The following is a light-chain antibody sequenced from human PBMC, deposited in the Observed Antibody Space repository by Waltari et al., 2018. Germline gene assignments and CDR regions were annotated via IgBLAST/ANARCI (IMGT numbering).Light chain of an antibody. J-gene: IGKJ1*01. CDR2: TAA. Sequence: DIQMTQSPSSLSASVGDRVIITCRASQSIRSYLNWYQQKPGKAPKLLIYTAASFQSGVPSRFSGSGAGTDFTLTISSLQAEDVAVYYCQQYYNIPWTFGQGTKVEIK. V-gene: IGKV1-39*01. CDR3: QQYYNIPWT. CDR1: QSIRSY.